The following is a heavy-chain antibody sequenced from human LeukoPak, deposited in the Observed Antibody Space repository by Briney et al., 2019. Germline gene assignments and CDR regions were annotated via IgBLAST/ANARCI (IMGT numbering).Heavy chain of an antibody. J-gene: IGHJ4*02. V-gene: IGHV3-66*01. CDR3: LQFAY. CDR1: GFTIYSNY. CDR2: IHNDDRT. D-gene: IGHD3-10*01. Sequence: GGSLRLSCTASGFTIYSNYIAWVRRAPGKGLEWVSIIHNDDRTYYADSVKGRFTISRDNSKNTVYLQMNSLRVEDTAIYYCLQFAYWGQGTLVTVTS.